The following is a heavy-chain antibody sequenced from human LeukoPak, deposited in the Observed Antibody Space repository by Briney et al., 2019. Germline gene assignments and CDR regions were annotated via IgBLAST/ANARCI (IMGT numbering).Heavy chain of an antibody. Sequence: ASVKVSCKASGYTFTSYGISWVRQAPGQGLEWMGWISAYNGNTNYAQKLQGRVTMTTDTSTSTACMELRSLRSDDTAVYYCASSIPGATVASWGQGTLVTVSS. CDR1: GYTFTSYG. J-gene: IGHJ5*02. V-gene: IGHV1-18*01. CDR3: ASSIPGATVAS. CDR2: ISAYNGNT. D-gene: IGHD4-23*01.